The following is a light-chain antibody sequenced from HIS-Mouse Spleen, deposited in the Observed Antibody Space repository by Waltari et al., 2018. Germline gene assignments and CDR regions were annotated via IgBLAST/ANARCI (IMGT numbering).Light chain of an antibody. V-gene: IGKV4-1*01. CDR2: WAS. CDR3: QQYYSTPPT. CDR1: QSVLYSSNNQNY. Sequence: IVMTQSPDSLAVSLGERATINCKSSQSVLYSSNNQNYLAWYQQKPGQPPKLLIYWASTRESGVPDRFSGSGSGTDFTLTISSLQAEDVAVYYCQQYYSTPPTFGQGTKVEIK. J-gene: IGKJ1*01.